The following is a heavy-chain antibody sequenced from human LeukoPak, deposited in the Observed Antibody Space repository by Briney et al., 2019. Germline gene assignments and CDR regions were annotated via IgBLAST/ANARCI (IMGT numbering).Heavy chain of an antibody. J-gene: IGHJ4*02. CDR2: IYTSGST. CDR3: ARGYNWNHLPFDY. CDR1: GGSISSGSYY. D-gene: IGHD1-20*01. Sequence: SETLSLTCTVSGGSISSGSYYWSWIRQPAGKGLEWIGRIYTSGSTNYDPSLKSRVTISVDTSKNQFSLKLSSVTAADTAVYYCARGYNWNHLPFDYWGQGTLVTVSS. V-gene: IGHV4-61*02.